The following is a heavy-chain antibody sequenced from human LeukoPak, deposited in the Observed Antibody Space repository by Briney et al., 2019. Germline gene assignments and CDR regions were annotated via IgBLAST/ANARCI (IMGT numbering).Heavy chain of an antibody. J-gene: IGHJ4*02. V-gene: IGHV3-23*01. D-gene: IGHD2-21*02. CDR2: ISGSASST. CDR1: GFTFSNYA. CDR3: AKDHANTPVVTN. Sequence: GGSLRLSCAASGFTFSNYAMSWVRQAPGKGLEWVSAISGSASSTYYADSVKGRFTISRDNAKNTLYLQMNSLRDEDTAVYYCAKDHANTPVVTNWGQGILVSVSS.